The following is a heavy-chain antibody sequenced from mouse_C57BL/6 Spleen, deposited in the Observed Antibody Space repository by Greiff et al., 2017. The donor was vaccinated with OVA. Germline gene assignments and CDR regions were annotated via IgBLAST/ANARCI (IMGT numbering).Heavy chain of an antibody. Sequence: VQLQQPGAELVKPGASVKLSCTASGYTFTSYCMHWVKQRPGQGLEWIGMIHPNSGSTNYNEKFKSKATLTVDKSSSTAYMQRSSLTSEDSAVYCCSLYYLWYFDVWGTGTTVTVAS. D-gene: IGHD2-1*01. J-gene: IGHJ1*03. V-gene: IGHV1-64*01. CDR1: GYTFTSYC. CDR2: IHPNSGST. CDR3: SLYYLWYFDV.